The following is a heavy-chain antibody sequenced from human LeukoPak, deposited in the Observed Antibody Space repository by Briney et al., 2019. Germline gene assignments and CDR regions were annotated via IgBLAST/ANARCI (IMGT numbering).Heavy chain of an antibody. CDR2: IYPGDSDT. CDR3: ARLGEGLYSGSYLNYYYYYMDV. D-gene: IGHD1-26*01. J-gene: IGHJ6*03. Sequence: GESLKISCKGSGYSFTSYWIGWVRQMPGKGLEWMGIIYPGDSDTRYSPSFQGQVTISADKSISTAYLQWSSLKASGTAMYYCARLGEGLYSGSYLNYYYYYMDVWGKGTTVTVSS. CDR1: GYSFTSYW. V-gene: IGHV5-51*01.